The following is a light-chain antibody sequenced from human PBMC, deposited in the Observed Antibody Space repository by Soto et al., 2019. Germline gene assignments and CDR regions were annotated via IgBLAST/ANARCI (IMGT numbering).Light chain of an antibody. CDR3: QQIRGA. CDR2: DAS. V-gene: IGKV1-5*01. Sequence: DIPMTQSPSTLSASVGDRVTITCRASQSISSWLAWYQQKPGKAPKLLIYDASSLEGGVPSRFSGSGSGTEFTLTISGLQPDDFATYYCQQIRGAFGQGTRLE. J-gene: IGKJ5*01. CDR1: QSISSW.